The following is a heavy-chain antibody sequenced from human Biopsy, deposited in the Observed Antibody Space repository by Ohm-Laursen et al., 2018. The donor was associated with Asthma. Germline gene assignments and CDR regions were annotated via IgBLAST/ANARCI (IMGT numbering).Heavy chain of an antibody. D-gene: IGHD1-26*01. Sequence: SLRLSCAASGFTFSHYNMNWVRQAPGKGLEWVANIKKDGSEEYYVDSVKGRFTISRDNSRNTLHLQMNSLRAEDTAVYYCAKDVFPGWELRRGPDYWGQGTLVTVSS. CDR3: AKDVFPGWELRRGPDY. CDR2: IKKDGSEE. J-gene: IGHJ4*02. CDR1: GFTFSHYN. V-gene: IGHV3-7*01.